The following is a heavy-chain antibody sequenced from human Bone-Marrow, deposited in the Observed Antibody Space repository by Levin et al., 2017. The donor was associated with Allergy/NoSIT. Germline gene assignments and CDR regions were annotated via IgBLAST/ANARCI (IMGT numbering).Heavy chain of an antibody. J-gene: IGHJ4*02. CDR1: ESTANSYA. D-gene: IGHD2-21*01. Sequence: PGESLKISCVASESTANSYAMAWVRQSPEKGLEWVSAITGGGETTYYSDSLKGRFTIARDNSKNTLHLQMNSLRPEDTAVYYCTLRLPSSGYTFVVWGQGTLVTVSS. V-gene: IGHV3-23*01. CDR3: TLRLPSSGYTFVV. CDR2: ITGGGETT.